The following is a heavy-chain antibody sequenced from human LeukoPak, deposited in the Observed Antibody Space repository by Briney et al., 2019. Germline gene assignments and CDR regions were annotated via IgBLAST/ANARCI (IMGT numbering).Heavy chain of an antibody. CDR3: ARVLHLWPPGAFDI. V-gene: IGHV1-2*02. J-gene: IGHJ3*02. Sequence: GASVKVSCKASGYTFTRYYMHWVRQAPGQGLEWMGWINPNSGGTNYAQKFQDRVTMTRDTSISTAYMELSRLRSDDTAVYFCARVLHLWPPGAFDIWGQGTMVTVSS. CDR2: INPNSGGT. D-gene: IGHD3-10*01. CDR1: GYTFTRYY.